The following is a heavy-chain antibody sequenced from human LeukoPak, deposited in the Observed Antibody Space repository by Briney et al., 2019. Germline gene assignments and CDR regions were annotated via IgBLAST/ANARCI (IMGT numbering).Heavy chain of an antibody. CDR3: AREGSSYAPSEPFYFDY. CDR2: ISSGGYTT. Sequence: GGSLRLSCTDSGFTFSSHDMNWVRQAPGKGLEWVSYISSGGYTTRYAGSVKGRFTISRDNAKNSLYLQMNSLRAEDAAVYYCAREGSSYAPSEPFYFDYWGQGTLVTVSS. V-gene: IGHV3-48*03. D-gene: IGHD3-10*01. CDR1: GFTFSSHD. J-gene: IGHJ4*02.